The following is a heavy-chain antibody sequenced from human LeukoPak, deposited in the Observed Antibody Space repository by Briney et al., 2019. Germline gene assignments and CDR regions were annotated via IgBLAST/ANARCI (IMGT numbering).Heavy chain of an antibody. J-gene: IGHJ3*02. CDR3: ARTMSASYYDAFDI. CDR1: GGSISSYY. Sequence: PSETLSLTCTVSGGSISSYYWSWIRQPPGKGLEWIGYIYYSGSTNYNPSLKSRVTISVDTSKNQFSLKLTSVTAADTAVYYCARTMSASYYDAFDIWGQGTMVTVSS. CDR2: IYYSGST. V-gene: IGHV4-59*01. D-gene: IGHD1-26*01.